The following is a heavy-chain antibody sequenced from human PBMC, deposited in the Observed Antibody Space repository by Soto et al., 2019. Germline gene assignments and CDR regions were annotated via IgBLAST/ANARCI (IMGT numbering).Heavy chain of an antibody. CDR2: TNQHGTII. V-gene: IGHV3-74*01. CDR3: KRERGGGGGF. CDR1: GFTFSNYW. Sequence: EVQLVESGGGLVQPGGSLRLSCEASGFTFSNYWFHRVRQAPGKGLVWVSRTNQHGTIIDYADFAKGRFTISRDNAKNMLYLKITGRGAEATVFYYCKRERGGGGGFWGQGTLVTVSS. J-gene: IGHJ4*02. D-gene: IGHD3-16*01.